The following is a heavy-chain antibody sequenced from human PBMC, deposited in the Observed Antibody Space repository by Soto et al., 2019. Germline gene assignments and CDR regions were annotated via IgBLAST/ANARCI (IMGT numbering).Heavy chain of an antibody. J-gene: IGHJ4*02. Sequence: ASVKVSCKASGYTFRNFGISWVRQAPGQGLEWMGWISAYNANANYAQKFQGRLTMTADTSTSTAYMELRSLRSDDTAVYYFARSHSSSPRNQDFDYWGQGTLVTVSS. CDR1: GYTFRNFG. D-gene: IGHD6-6*01. V-gene: IGHV1-18*01. CDR2: ISAYNANA. CDR3: ARSHSSSPRNQDFDY.